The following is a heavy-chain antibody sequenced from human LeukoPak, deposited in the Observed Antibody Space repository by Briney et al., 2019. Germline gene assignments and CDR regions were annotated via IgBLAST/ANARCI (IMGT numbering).Heavy chain of an antibody. J-gene: IGHJ3*02. CDR1: GFTFSSYA. CDR2: ISSNGGST. D-gene: IGHD6-13*01. Sequence: GGSLRLSCAASGFTFSSYAMHWVRQAPGKGLEYVSAISSNGGSTYYANSVKGRFTISRDNSKNTLYHQMGSLRAEDMAVYYCARVRGSSGHFDAFDIWGQGKMVTVSS. CDR3: ARVRGSSGHFDAFDI. V-gene: IGHV3-64*01.